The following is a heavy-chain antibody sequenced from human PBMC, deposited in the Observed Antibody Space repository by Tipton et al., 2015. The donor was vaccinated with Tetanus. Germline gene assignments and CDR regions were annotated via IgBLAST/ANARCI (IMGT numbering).Heavy chain of an antibody. Sequence: TLSLTCAVSGGSIRSSNWWSWVRQTPGKGLEWIGEIYHSGTTNYNPSLKSRVTMSVDNSKNQFSLELNSVTAADTAVYYCARESITIFGVVSIDYWGQGTLVTVSS. D-gene: IGHD3-3*01. CDR2: IYHSGTT. CDR3: ARESITIFGVVSIDY. J-gene: IGHJ4*02. CDR1: GGSIRSSNW. V-gene: IGHV4-4*02.